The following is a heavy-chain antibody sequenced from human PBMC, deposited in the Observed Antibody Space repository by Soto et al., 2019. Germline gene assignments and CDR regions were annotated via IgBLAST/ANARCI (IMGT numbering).Heavy chain of an antibody. CDR2: IYYSGST. Sequence: SETLSLTCTVSGGSISSYYWSWIRQPPGKGLEWIGYIYYSGSTNYNPSLKSRVTISVDTSKNQFSLKLSSVTAADTAVYYCASLYCSGGSCYSGAVYYYGMDVWGQGTKVTVSS. CDR1: GGSISSYY. CDR3: ASLYCSGGSCYSGAVYYYGMDV. J-gene: IGHJ6*02. V-gene: IGHV4-59*08. D-gene: IGHD2-15*01.